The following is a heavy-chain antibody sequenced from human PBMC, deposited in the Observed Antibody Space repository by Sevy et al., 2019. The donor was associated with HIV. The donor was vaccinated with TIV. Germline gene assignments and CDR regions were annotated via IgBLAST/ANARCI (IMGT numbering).Heavy chain of an antibody. V-gene: IGHV3-30-3*01. CDR2: ISFDGSNE. CDR3: DLERLSSAVAEYFHN. CDR1: GFTINFFS. D-gene: IGHD1-1*01. J-gene: IGHJ1*01. Sequence: GGSLRLSCAASGFTINFFSMHWVRQAPGKGLEWVATISFDGSNEQYADSVKGRFTISRDNSKNSLFLQMNSLRADDSAVYYCDLERLSSAVAEYFHNWGQGTLVTVSS.